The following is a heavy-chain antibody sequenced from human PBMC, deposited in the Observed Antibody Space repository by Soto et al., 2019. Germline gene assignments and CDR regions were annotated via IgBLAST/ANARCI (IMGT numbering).Heavy chain of an antibody. CDR1: GFTLSSYS. V-gene: IGHV3-21*01. Sequence: TGGVLCLCPAASGFTLSSYSMNWVRQAPGEGLEWVSYISSSSSYIYYADSVKGRFTISRDNAKNSLYLQMNSLRDADTAVYYCASDPWYSRYDYHDAYDIGGQRTMVHVSS. CDR3: ASDPWYSRYDYHDAYDI. D-gene: IGHD5-12*01. J-gene: IGHJ3*02. CDR2: ISSSSSYI.